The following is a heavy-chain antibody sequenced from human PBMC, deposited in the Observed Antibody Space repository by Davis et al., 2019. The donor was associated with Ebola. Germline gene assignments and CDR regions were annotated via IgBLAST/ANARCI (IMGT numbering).Heavy chain of an antibody. J-gene: IGHJ4*02. CDR3: AHGGISSTGTLLGY. CDR2: IYWDDDK. CDR1: GFSLSTSGVG. V-gene: IGHV2-5*02. Sequence: SGPTLVKPTQTLTLTCTFSGFSLSTSGVGVGWIRQPPGKALEWLALIYWDDDKRYSPSLKSRLTITKDTSKNQVVLTMSNMDPVDTATYYCAHGGISSTGTLLGYWGQGTLVTVSS. D-gene: IGHD6-13*01.